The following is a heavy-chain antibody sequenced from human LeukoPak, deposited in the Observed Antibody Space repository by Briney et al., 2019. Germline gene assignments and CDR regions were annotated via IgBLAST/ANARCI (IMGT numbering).Heavy chain of an antibody. CDR1: GYTFSRYS. CDR3: ARGSGSYSNGVGVIDY. D-gene: IGHD3-10*01. J-gene: IGHJ4*02. V-gene: IGHV7-4-1*02. CDR2: INTNTGNP. Sequence: ASVKVSCKTSGYTFSRYSVNWVRQAPGQGLEWMGWINTNTGNPTYAQGFTGRFVFSLDTSVSTAYVQISSLKAEDTAVYYCARGSGSYSNGVGVIDYWGQGTLVTVSS.